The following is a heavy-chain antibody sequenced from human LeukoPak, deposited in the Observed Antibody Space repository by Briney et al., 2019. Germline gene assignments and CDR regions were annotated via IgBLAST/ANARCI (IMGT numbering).Heavy chain of an antibody. CDR1: GGSFSGYY. V-gene: IGHV4-34*01. J-gene: IGHJ4*02. Sequence: SETLSLTCAVYGGSFSGYYWSWIRQPPGKGLEWIGEINHSGSTNYNPSLKSRVTISVDTSKNQFSLKLSSVTAADTAVYYCARDRRGTWSIDFWGQGVLVTVSS. CDR2: INHSGST. D-gene: IGHD1-1*01. CDR3: ARDRRGTWSIDF.